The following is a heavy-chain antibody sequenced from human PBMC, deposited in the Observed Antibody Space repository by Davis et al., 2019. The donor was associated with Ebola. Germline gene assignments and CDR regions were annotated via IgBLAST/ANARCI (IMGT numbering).Heavy chain of an antibody. CDR2: ISGSSSTI. D-gene: IGHD3-10*01. Sequence: GESLKISCAASGFPFISYSMNWVRQAPGEGLEWLSYISGSSSTIYYADSVKGRFTISRDNAKNSLYLEMNSLRDEDTAVYYCAREDLWFGELLFYYFDYWGQGTLVTVSS. V-gene: IGHV3-48*02. CDR1: GFPFISYS. J-gene: IGHJ4*02. CDR3: AREDLWFGELLFYYFDY.